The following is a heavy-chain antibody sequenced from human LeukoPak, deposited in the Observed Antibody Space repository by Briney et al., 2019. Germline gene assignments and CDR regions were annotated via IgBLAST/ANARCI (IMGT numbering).Heavy chain of an antibody. V-gene: IGHV4-61*02. CDR3: ARGSFYYDSGGYYLFDY. D-gene: IGHD3-22*01. J-gene: IGHJ4*02. CDR2: IYTSGST. CDR1: GGSISSGSYY. Sequence: SETLSLTCTVSGGSISSGSYYWSWIRQPAGKGLEWIGRIYTSGSTNYNPSLKSRVTISVDTSKNQFSLKLSSVTAADTAVYYCARGSFYYDSGGYYLFDYWGQGTLVTVSS.